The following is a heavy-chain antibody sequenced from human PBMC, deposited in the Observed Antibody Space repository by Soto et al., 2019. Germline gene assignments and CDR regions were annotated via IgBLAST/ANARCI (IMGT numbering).Heavy chain of an antibody. J-gene: IGHJ4*02. CDR2: INASGGST. D-gene: IGHD4-17*01. CDR3: ERGMTTVTNY. V-gene: IGHV1-46*01. Sequence: ASVKLSCKASGYTFTSYYMHWVRQAPGQRLEWMGIINASGGSTSYAQKFQGRVTITRDTSASTAYMELSSLRSEDTAVYYCERGMTTVTNYWGQGTLVTISS. CDR1: GYTFTSYY.